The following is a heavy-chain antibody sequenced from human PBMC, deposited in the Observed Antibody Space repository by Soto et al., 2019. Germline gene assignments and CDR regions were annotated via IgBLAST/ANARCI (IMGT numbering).Heavy chain of an antibody. Sequence: PSETLSLTCTVSGGSIRSGVYSGRWIRQPPGKGLEWIGYIYYSGSPYYNPSLKSRVTISVDRSKNQFSLKLSSVTAADTPLYFCAEEANGDYVGFFAPWGQGTLVTGSP. D-gene: IGHD4-17*01. CDR1: GGSIRSGVYS. J-gene: IGHJ5*02. CDR3: AEEANGDYVGFFAP. CDR2: IYYSGSP. V-gene: IGHV4-30-4*01.